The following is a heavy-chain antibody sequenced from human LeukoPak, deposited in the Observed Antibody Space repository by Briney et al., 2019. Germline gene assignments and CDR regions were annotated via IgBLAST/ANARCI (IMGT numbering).Heavy chain of an antibody. J-gene: IGHJ4*02. CDR3: ATYSSGRRGYYFDS. V-gene: IGHV3-66*01. Sequence: PGGSLRLSCAASGFTVSSNYMSWVRQAPGKGLEWVAISYSGNTTYCADSVRGRFTISRDKSKNGLHLQMNSLRAEDTAVYYCATYSSGRRGYYFDSWGQGTLVTVSS. D-gene: IGHD6-19*01. CDR1: GFTVSSNY. CDR2: SYSGNTT.